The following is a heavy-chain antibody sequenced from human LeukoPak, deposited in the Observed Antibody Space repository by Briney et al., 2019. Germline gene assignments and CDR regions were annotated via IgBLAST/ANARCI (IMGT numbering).Heavy chain of an antibody. Sequence: SETLSLTCTASGGSISNYYWSWIRQPAGMGLEWIGYIYYSGSTNYNPSLKSRVTISVDTSKNQFSLKLSSVTAADTAVYYCARKDPSGTYGAFDIWGQGTMVTVSS. V-gene: IGHV4-59*01. D-gene: IGHD3-10*01. CDR2: IYYSGST. CDR1: GGSISNYY. CDR3: ARKDPSGTYGAFDI. J-gene: IGHJ3*02.